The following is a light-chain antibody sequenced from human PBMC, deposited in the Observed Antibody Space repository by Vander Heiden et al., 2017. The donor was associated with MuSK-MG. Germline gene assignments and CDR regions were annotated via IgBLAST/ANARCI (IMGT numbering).Light chain of an antibody. J-gene: IGLJ2*01. CDR3: CSYAGSYTYVV. CDR1: SSDVGGYNY. CDR2: DVS. V-gene: IGLV2-11*01. Sequence: QSALTQLRSVSGSPGQSVTISCTGTSSDVGGYNYVSWYQQHPGKAPKLMIYDVSKRPSGVPDRFSGSKSGNTASLTSSGLQAEDEADYYCCSYAGSYTYVVFGGGTKRTVL.